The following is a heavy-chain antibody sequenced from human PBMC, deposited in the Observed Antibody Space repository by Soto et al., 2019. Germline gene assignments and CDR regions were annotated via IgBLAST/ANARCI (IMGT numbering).Heavy chain of an antibody. CDR1: GGTFSSYA. V-gene: IGHV1-69*12. CDR2: IIPIFGTA. J-gene: IGHJ6*02. D-gene: IGHD4-4*01. Sequence: QVQLVQSGAEVKKPGSSVKVSCKASGGTFSSYAISWVRQAPGQGLEWMGGIIPIFGTANYAQKFQGRVTITADESTSTAFMELSSLRSEDTAVYHCASPPSSNRYYYGMDVWGQGTTVTVSS. CDR3: ASPPSSNRYYYGMDV.